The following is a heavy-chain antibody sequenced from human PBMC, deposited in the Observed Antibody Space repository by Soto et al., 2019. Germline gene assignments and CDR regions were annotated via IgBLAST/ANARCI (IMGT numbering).Heavy chain of an antibody. D-gene: IGHD4-17*01. CDR1: GFTFSSYS. V-gene: IGHV3-21*02. J-gene: IGHJ4*02. CDR2: ISSSSSYI. CDR3: ARDRYGDYVVDY. Sequence: EVQQVESGGGLVKPGGSLRLSCAASGFTFSSYSMNWVRQAPGKGLEWVSSISSSSSYIYYADSVKGRFTISRDNAKNSLYLQMNSLRAEDTAVYYCARDRYGDYVVDYWGQGTLVTVSS.